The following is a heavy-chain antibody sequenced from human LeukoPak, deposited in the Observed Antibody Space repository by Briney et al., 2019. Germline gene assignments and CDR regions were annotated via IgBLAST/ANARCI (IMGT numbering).Heavy chain of an antibody. J-gene: IGHJ4*02. CDR1: GFTFSSYA. D-gene: IGHD3-22*01. Sequence: GGSLRLSCAASGFTFSSYAMSWVRQAPGKGLEWVSAISGSGGSTYYADSVKGRFTISRDNSKNTLYLQMNSLRAEDTAVYYCAREDYYDSSGYYPPQYYFDYWGQGTLVTFSS. CDR2: ISGSGGST. CDR3: AREDYYDSSGYYPPQYYFDY. V-gene: IGHV3-23*01.